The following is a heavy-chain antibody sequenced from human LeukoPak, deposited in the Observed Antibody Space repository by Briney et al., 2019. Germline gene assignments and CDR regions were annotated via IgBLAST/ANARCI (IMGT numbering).Heavy chain of an antibody. Sequence: GGYLRLSCAASGFTFSSYSMNWVRQAPGKGLKWVSSITISSSYIYYSDSVKGRFTISRANAKNSLYLQMDSLRVDDTAVYYCARDRGYDSSGYQAPFDYWGQGTLVTVSS. V-gene: IGHV3-21*01. CDR1: GFTFSSYS. D-gene: IGHD3-22*01. J-gene: IGHJ4*02. CDR2: ITISSSYI. CDR3: ARDRGYDSSGYQAPFDY.